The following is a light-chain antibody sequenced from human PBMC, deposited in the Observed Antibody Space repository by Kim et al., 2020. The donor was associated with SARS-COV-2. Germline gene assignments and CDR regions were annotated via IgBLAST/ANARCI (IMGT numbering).Light chain of an antibody. CDR1: QSISTW. CDR2: KAS. Sequence: DIQMTQSPSTLSASVGDRVTITCRASQSISTWLAWYQQKPGKAPKLLIYKASSLESGVPSRFSGGGSGTEFTLTISSLQPDDFATYYCQQYNSYPITFDQGTRLEIK. V-gene: IGKV1-5*03. J-gene: IGKJ5*01. CDR3: QQYNSYPIT.